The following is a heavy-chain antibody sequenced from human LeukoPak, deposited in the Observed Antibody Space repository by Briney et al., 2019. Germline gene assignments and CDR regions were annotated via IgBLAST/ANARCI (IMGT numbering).Heavy chain of an antibody. J-gene: IGHJ5*02. CDR1: GFTFSSYA. CDR2: ISGSGGST. D-gene: IGHD2-15*01. Sequence: GGSLRLSCAASGFTFSSYAMSWVRQAPGKGLEWVSAISGSGGSTYYADSVKGRFTISRDNSKNTLYLQMNSLRAEDTAVYYCAKITRGYCSGGSCYLLFDPWGQGTLVTVSS. CDR3: AKITRGYCSGGSCYLLFDP. V-gene: IGHV3-23*01.